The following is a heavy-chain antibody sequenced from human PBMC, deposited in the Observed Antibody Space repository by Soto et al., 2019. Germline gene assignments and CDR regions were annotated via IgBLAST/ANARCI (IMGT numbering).Heavy chain of an antibody. CDR3: ARAVYSGYSYGYYFDY. Sequence: LSLTCTVSGGSISSGDYYWSWIRQPPGKGLEWIGYIYYSGSTYYNPSLKSRVTISVDTSKNQFSLKLSSVTAADTAVYYCARAVYSGYSYGYYFDYWGQGTLVTVSS. J-gene: IGHJ4*02. CDR1: GGSISSGDYY. D-gene: IGHD5-18*01. V-gene: IGHV4-30-4*01. CDR2: IYYSGST.